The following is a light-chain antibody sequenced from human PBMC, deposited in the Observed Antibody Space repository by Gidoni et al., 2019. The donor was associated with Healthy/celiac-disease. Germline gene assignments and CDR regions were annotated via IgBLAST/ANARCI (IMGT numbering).Light chain of an antibody. V-gene: IGKV3-15*01. J-gene: IGKJ1*01. CDR1: QSVSSN. CDR2: GAS. Sequence: EIVIPQSPATLSVSPGERATLSRRASQSVSSNLAWYQQKPGQAPRLLIYGASTRATGIPARFRGSGSGTEFTLTISSLQSEDFAVYYCQQYNNWPHRWTFGQGTKVEIK. CDR3: QQYNNWPHRWT.